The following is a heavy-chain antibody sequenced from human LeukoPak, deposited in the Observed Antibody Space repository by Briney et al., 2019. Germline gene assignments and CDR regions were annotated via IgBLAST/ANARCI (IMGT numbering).Heavy chain of an antibody. Sequence: SETLSLTCTVSGGSISSYYWSWIRQPPGKGLEWIGYIYYSGSTHYNPSLKSRVTISVDTSKNQFSLKLGSVTAADTAVYYCARDRYRFDYWGLGMLVTVS. D-gene: IGHD1-1*01. J-gene: IGHJ4*02. CDR1: GGSISSYY. V-gene: IGHV4-59*01. CDR2: IYYSGST. CDR3: ARDRYRFDY.